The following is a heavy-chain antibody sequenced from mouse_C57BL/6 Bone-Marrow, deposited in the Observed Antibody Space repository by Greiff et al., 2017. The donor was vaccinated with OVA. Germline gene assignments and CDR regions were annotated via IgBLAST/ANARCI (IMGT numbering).Heavy chain of an antibody. CDR2: IYPGSGST. CDR1: GYTFTSYW. J-gene: IGHJ3*01. Sequence: QVQLQQPGAELVKPGASVKMSCKASGYTFTSYWITWVKQRPGQGLEWIGDIYPGSGSTNYNEKFKSKATLTVDTSSSTAYMQLSSLTSEDSAVYYCAREGLFITTVVATDPWFAYWGQGTLVTVSA. V-gene: IGHV1-55*01. CDR3: AREGLFITTVVATDPWFAY. D-gene: IGHD1-1*01.